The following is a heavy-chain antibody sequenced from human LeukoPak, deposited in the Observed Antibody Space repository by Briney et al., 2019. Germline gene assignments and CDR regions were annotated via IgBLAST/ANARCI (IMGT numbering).Heavy chain of an antibody. J-gene: IGHJ4*02. CDR1: GFTFSSYS. D-gene: IGHD3-16*01. CDR3: ARVGAMPMLYYFDY. Sequence: QAGGSLRLSCAASGFTFSSYSMNWVRQAPGKGLEWVSYISSSSSTIYYADSVKGRFTISRDNAKNSLYLQMNSLRAEDMAVYYCARVGAMPMLYYFDYWGPGTLVTVSS. CDR2: ISSSSSTI. V-gene: IGHV3-48*04.